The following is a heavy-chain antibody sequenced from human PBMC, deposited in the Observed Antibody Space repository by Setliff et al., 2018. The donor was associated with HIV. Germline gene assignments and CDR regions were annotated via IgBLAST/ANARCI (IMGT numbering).Heavy chain of an antibody. Sequence: RLSCAASGFTFSSYWMSWVRQAPGKGLEWVANIKQDGSEKYYVDSVKGRFTISRDNAKNSLYLQMNSLRAEDTAVYYCARALYLRLGIAVAGLDAFDIWGQGTMVTVSS. J-gene: IGHJ3*02. V-gene: IGHV3-7*03. CDR3: ARALYLRLGIAVAGLDAFDI. CDR2: IKQDGSEK. D-gene: IGHD6-19*01. CDR1: GFTFSSYW.